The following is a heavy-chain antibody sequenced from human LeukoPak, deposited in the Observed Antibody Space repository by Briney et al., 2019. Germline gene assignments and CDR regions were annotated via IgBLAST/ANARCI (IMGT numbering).Heavy chain of an antibody. D-gene: IGHD6-13*01. CDR1: GYTFTSYD. CDR3: AAAPKYSSSRYVLRFTDY. CDR2: MNPNSGNT. Sequence: ASVKVSCKASGYTFTSYDINWVRQATGQGLEWMGWMNPNSGNTGYAQKFQGRVTMTRNTSISTAYMELSSLRSEDTAVYYCAAAPKYSSSRYVLRFTDYWGQGTLVTVSS. V-gene: IGHV1-8*01. J-gene: IGHJ4*02.